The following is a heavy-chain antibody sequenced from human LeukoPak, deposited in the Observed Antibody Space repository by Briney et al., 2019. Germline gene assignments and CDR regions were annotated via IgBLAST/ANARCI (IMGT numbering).Heavy chain of an antibody. CDR2: IRYDGSNK. Sequence: GGSLRLSCAASGFTFSSYGMHWVRQAPGKGLEWVAHIRYDGSNKYYADSVKGRFTISRDNSKNTLSLQMNSLRAEDTAVYYCARDGAAAEYYFDYWGQGTLVTVSS. V-gene: IGHV3-30*02. CDR3: ARDGAAAEYYFDY. J-gene: IGHJ4*02. CDR1: GFTFSSYG. D-gene: IGHD6-13*01.